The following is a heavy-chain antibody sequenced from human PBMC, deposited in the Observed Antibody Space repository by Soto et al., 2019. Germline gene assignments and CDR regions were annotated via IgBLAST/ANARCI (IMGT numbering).Heavy chain of an antibody. CDR1: GFTFSSYA. V-gene: IGHV3-23*01. CDR3: AKIYDDLRITMIVVDYYFDY. CDR2: ISGSGGST. Sequence: GGSLRLSCAASGFTFSSYAMRWVRQAPGKGLEWVSAISGSGGSTYYADSVKGRFTISRDNSKNTLYLQMNSLRAEDTAVYYCAKIYDDLRITMIVVDYYFDYWGQGTLVTVSS. J-gene: IGHJ4*02. D-gene: IGHD3-22*01.